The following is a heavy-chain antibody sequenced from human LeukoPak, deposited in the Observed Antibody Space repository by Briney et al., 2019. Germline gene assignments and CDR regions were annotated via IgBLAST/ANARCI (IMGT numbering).Heavy chain of an antibody. D-gene: IGHD3-10*01. CDR3: ARGSANYYQLYGMDV. V-gene: IGHV4-59*08. CDR2: IYYSGST. Sequence: SETLSLTCTVPGGSISSYYWSWIRQPPGKGLEWIGYIYYSGSTNYNPSLKSRVTISVDTSKNQFSLKLSSVTAADTAVYYCARGSANYYQLYGMDVWGQGTTVTVAS. J-gene: IGHJ6*02. CDR1: GGSISSYY.